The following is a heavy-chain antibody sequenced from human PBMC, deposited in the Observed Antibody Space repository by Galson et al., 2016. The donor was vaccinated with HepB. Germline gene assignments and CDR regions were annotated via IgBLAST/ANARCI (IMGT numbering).Heavy chain of an antibody. J-gene: IGHJ5*02. CDR3: ATVPVPGWFDP. CDR2: VYYNGNT. D-gene: IGHD3-10*01. CDR1: GGSIRNGGYY. Sequence: TLSLTCTVSGGSIRNGGYYWSWVRQHPGKGLEWIGFVYYNGNTYYNPSLRSRMAISIDTSQNHFSLKVNSVTAADTAVCYCATVPVPGWFDPWGQGILVTVSS. V-gene: IGHV4-31*03.